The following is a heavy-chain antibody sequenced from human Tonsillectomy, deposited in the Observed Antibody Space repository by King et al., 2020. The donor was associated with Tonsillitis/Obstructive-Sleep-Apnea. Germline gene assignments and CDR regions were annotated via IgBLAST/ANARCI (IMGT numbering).Heavy chain of an antibody. V-gene: IGHV3-21*01. J-gene: IGHJ4*02. CDR2: ISSSSSYI. CDR1: GFTFSSYN. D-gene: IGHD2-15*01. CDR3: ARGGYCSGGSCYRTNDY. Sequence: VQLVESGGGLVKPGGSLRLSCAASGFTFSSYNMNWVRQAPGKGLEWVSFISSSSSYIYYADSVKGRFTISRDNAKNSLYLQMNSLRAEDTAVYYCARGGYCSGGSCYRTNDYWGQGTLVTVSS.